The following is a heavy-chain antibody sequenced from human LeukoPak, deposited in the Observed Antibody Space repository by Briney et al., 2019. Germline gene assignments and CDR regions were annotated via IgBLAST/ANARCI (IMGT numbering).Heavy chain of an antibody. D-gene: IGHD2-2*01. V-gene: IGHV3-30*03. CDR3: EAQGYCSSTSCYP. CDR2: ISYDGSNK. Sequence: GGSLRLSCAASGFTFSSYGMHWVRQAPGKGLEWVAVISYDGSNKYYADSVKGRFTISRDNSKNTLYLQMNGLRAEDTAVYYCEAQGYCSSTSCYPWGQGTLVTVSS. CDR1: GFTFSSYG. J-gene: IGHJ5*02.